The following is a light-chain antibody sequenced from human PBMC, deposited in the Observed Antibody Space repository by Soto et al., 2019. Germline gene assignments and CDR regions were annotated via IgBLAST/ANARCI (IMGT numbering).Light chain of an antibody. CDR3: QQSYKIPLT. J-gene: IGKJ3*01. CDR1: QAINSY. Sequence: DIQMTQSPSSLSASVGDTVTITCRASQAINSYLNWYQQKPGQAPKLLIYVASSLQSGVPSRFSGRGSGTDFTLTISSLEPEDFATYYCQQSYKIPLTFGPGTKVDIK. CDR2: VAS. V-gene: IGKV1-39*01.